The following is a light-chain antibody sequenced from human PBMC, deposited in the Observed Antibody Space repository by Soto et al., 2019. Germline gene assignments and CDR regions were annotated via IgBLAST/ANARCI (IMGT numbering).Light chain of an antibody. J-gene: IGLJ1*01. CDR3: AAWDDSLNGNV. CDR1: SSNIGSNT. CDR2: TNN. V-gene: IGLV1-44*01. Sequence: LTQPPSASGTPGQRVTISCSGSSSNIGSNTVNWYQQLPGTAPKLLIYTNNQRPSGVPDRFSGSKSGTSASLAISGLQSEDEADYYCAAWDDSLNGNVFGTGTKVTVL.